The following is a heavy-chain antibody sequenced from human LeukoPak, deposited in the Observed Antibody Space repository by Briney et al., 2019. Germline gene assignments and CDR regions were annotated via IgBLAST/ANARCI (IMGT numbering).Heavy chain of an antibody. V-gene: IGHV1-69*13. CDR2: IIPIFGTT. J-gene: IGHJ6*04. D-gene: IGHD1-1*01. CDR1: GGSFSRDA. CDR3: ARDGLDLERRGLDV. Sequence: ASVKVSCKAPGGSFSRDAISWVRQAPGQGLEWMGGIIPIFGTTNYAQKFQDRVMITADEFTSTAFMELTRLSSEDTAIYYCARDGLDLERRGLDVWGKGTTVTVSS.